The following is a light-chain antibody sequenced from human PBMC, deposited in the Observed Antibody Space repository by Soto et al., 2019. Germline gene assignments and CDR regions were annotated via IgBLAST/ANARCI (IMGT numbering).Light chain of an antibody. CDR1: SSNIGNYD. V-gene: IGLV1-51*01. CDR2: DSD. CDR3: GAWDNSLYGAL. Sequence: QSVLTQPPSLSAAPGQKVTISCSGGSSNIGNYDVYWYQQRPGTAPKLLIYDSDQRRSGIPDRFSGSKSGTSATLTITGLQTGDEADYFCGAWDNSLYGALFGGGTKLTVL. J-gene: IGLJ2*01.